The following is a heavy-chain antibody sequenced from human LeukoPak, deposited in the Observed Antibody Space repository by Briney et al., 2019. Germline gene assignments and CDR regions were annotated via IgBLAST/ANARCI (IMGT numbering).Heavy chain of an antibody. J-gene: IGHJ4*02. D-gene: IGHD3-22*01. CDR1: GGSISSGSYY. CDR2: IYTSGST. V-gene: IGHV4-61*02. Sequence: SQTLSLTCTVSGGSISSGSYYWGWIRQPAGKGLEWVGRIYTSGSTNYNPSLKSRVTISVDTSKNQFSLKLRSVTAADTAVYYCARETSYYYDSSGYYLPPDYWGQGTLVTVSS. CDR3: ARETSYYYDSSGYYLPPDY.